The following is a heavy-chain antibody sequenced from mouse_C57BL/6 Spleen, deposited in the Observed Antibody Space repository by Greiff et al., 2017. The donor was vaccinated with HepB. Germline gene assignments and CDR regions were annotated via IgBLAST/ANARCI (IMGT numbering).Heavy chain of an antibody. CDR3: VRQTSNYYGSSYWYFDV. J-gene: IGHJ1*03. D-gene: IGHD1-1*01. V-gene: IGHV10-1*01. CDR1: GFSFNTYA. CDR2: IRSKSNNYAT. Sequence: EVQVVESGGGLVQPKGSLKLSCAASGFSFNTYAMNWVRQAPGKGLEWVARIRSKSNNYATYYADSVKDRFTISRDDSESMLYLQMNNLKTEDTAMYYGVRQTSNYYGSSYWYFDVWGTGTTVTVSS.